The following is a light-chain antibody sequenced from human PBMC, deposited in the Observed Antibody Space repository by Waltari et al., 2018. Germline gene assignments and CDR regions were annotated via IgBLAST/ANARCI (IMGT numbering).Light chain of an antibody. J-gene: IGLJ3*02. CDR3: GSFTGANWV. CDR2: AVS. CDR1: STDFVGSDY. Sequence: QSALTQPPSASGSPGESVTISCPGPSTDFVGSDYVSCYQQHPGKFPQLMISAVSKRPSGVPDRFSGSKSGNTASLTVSGRQAEDEADYYCGSFTGANWVFGGGTKLTVL. V-gene: IGLV2-8*01.